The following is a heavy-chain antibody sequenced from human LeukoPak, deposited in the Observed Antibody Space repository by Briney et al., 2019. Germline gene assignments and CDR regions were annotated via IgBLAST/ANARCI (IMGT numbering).Heavy chain of an antibody. CDR2: IIPILGIA. V-gene: IGHV1-69*04. J-gene: IGHJ4*02. CDR1: GGTFSSYA. CDR3: ASSRDITMVRGVIEVFDY. D-gene: IGHD3-10*01. Sequence: SVKVSCKASGGTFSSYAISWVRQAPGQGLEWMGRIIPILGIANYAQKFQGRVTVTADKSTSTAYMGLSSLRSEDTAVYYCASSRDITMVRGVIEVFDYWGQGTLVTVSS.